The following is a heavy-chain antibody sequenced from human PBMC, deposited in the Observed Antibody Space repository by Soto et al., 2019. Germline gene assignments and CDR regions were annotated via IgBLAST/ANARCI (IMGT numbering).Heavy chain of an antibody. CDR1: GITFTSYG. D-gene: IGHD1-20*01. J-gene: IGHJ6*02. V-gene: IGHV3-30*03. Sequence: GGSLRLSCVDSGITFTSYGMHWVRQAPGKGLEWLAVISYDGTNKFYADSVKGRFTISRDNSKNTLLLRMNSLRPEDTAVYYCAMDGARGNVYLSGTGLDDFYGMDVWGQGTPVTVSS. CDR3: AMDGARGNVYLSGTGLDDFYGMDV. CDR2: ISYDGTNK.